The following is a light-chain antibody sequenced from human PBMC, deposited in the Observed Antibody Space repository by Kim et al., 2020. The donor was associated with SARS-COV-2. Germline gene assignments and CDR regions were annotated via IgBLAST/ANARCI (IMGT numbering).Light chain of an antibody. CDR2: DVS. J-gene: IGLJ1*01. CDR1: SSDIGASNY. V-gene: IGLV2-14*03. CDR3: SSYTTANTRV. Sequence: QSITLSCSGTSSDIGASNYVSWFQQHPGKAPKLMIYDVSERPSGISNRFSGSTSGNTASLTISGLQAEDEADYSCSSYTTANTRVFGTGTKVTVL.